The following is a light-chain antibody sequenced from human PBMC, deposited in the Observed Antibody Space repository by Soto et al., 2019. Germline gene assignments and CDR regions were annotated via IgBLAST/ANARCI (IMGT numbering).Light chain of an antibody. CDR1: SPNIGSNT. J-gene: IGLJ2*01. CDR2: SNN. Sequence: QSVLTQPPSASGTPGQRVTISCSGSSPNIGSNTVNWYQQLPGTAPKLVMYSNNQRPSGVPDRFSGSKSGTSASLAISGLQPEDEADYYCAAWDDSRNGQVVFGGGTKVTVL. V-gene: IGLV1-44*01. CDR3: AAWDDSRNGQVV.